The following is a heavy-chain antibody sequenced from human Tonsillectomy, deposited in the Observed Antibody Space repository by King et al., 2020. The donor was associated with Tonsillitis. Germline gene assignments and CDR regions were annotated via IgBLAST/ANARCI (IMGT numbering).Heavy chain of an antibody. CDR3: ASGRGSSGYHPLDY. J-gene: IGHJ4*02. D-gene: IGHD3-22*01. CDR2: ISYDGSNK. Sequence: VQLVQSGGGVVQPGRSLRLSCAASGFTFSDYPMHWVRQAPGKGLEWVAVISYDGSNKYYTDSVKGRFTISRDNSKNTLYLQMNSLRTEDAAVYYCASGRGSSGYHPLDYWGQGTLVTVSS. V-gene: IGHV3-30-3*01. CDR1: GFTFSDYP.